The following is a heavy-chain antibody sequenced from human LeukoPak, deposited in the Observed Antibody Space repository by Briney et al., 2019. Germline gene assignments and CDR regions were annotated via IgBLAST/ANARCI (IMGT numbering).Heavy chain of an antibody. D-gene: IGHD3-10*01. CDR3: AKQTTGYSGSGVDY. J-gene: IGHJ4*02. V-gene: IGHV3-23*01. CDR1: GFTFSSYA. CDR2: ISDSGDRA. Sequence: GSLRLSCAASGFTFSSYAMSWVRQAPGKGLEWVSGISDSGDRAHYADSVKGRFTISRDNSKNTLYLQMNSLSAEDTAVYFCAKQTTGYSGSGVDYWGQGTLVTVSS.